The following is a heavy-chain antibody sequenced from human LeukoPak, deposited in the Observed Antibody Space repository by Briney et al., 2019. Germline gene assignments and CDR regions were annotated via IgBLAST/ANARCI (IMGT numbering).Heavy chain of an antibody. J-gene: IGHJ3*02. CDR3: ARQLGLISNAFDI. CDR1: GGSIRTYY. Sequence: SETLSLTCTVSGGSIRTYYWSWIRQPPGKGLEWIGYIYYTGSTNYNPSLKSRVTMSLDTSKNQFSLKLSSVTAADTAVYYCARQLGLISNAFDIWGQGTMVTVSS. V-gene: IGHV4-59*01. CDR2: IYYTGST. D-gene: IGHD2-8*01.